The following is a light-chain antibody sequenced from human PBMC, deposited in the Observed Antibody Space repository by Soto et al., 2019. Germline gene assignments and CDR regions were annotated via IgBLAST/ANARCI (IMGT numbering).Light chain of an antibody. CDR3: SSYGASSTL. V-gene: IGLV2-14*03. CDR2: DVT. Sequence: QSALTQPASVSGSPGQSITISCTGSSSDIGGYNYVSWYQQHPGKAPKLLIYDVTYRPSGISDRFSGSKSGNTASLTISGFQPDDEADYYGSSYGASSTLFGGGTKVTVL. CDR1: SSDIGGYNY. J-gene: IGLJ2*01.